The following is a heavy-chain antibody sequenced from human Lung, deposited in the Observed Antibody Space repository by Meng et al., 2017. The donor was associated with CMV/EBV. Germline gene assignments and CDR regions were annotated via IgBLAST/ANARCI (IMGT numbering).Heavy chain of an antibody. CDR2: IHSSGST. V-gene: IGHV4-31*03. J-gene: IGHJ5*02. CDR3: ARASYGSGSPLGESWFDP. CDR1: GGSISSGGYY. Sequence: VRRQEPGPGLVKPSQTLSLTCTVSGGSISSGGYYWSWIRQHPGKGLEWIGYIHSSGSTYYNPSLRSRLTISVDTSKNQFSLKLSSVTAADTAVYYCARASYGSGSPLGESWFDPWGQGTLVTVSS. D-gene: IGHD3-10*01.